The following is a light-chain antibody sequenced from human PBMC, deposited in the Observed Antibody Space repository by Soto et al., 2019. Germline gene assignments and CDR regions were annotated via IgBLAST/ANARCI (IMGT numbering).Light chain of an antibody. Sequence: QSVLTQPASVSGSPGQSITISCTGSTSDVGGYNYVSWYQQHPGKAPKLMIYEVTNRPSGVSNRFSGSKSGNTASLTISGLQAEDEADYYCSSYTRTNTLHVIFGGGTKVTVL. CDR1: TSDVGGYNY. CDR2: EVT. V-gene: IGLV2-14*01. J-gene: IGLJ2*01. CDR3: SSYTRTNTLHVI.